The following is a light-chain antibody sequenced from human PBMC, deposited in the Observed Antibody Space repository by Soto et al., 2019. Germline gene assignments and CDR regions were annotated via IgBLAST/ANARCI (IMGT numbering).Light chain of an antibody. Sequence: EIVLTQSPATLSLSPGERATLSCRASQRVSSYLAWYQQKPGQAPRRLIYDASNRATGIPARFGGSGSGTDFTLPSSSLEPEDFAVCYCQQRNNLIAFGQGTRLEIK. V-gene: IGKV3-11*01. CDR2: DAS. CDR3: QQRNNLIA. J-gene: IGKJ5*01. CDR1: QRVSSY.